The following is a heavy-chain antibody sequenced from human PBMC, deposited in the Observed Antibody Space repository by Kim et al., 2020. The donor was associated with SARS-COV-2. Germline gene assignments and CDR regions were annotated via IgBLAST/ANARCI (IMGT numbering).Heavy chain of an antibody. J-gene: IGHJ5*02. CDR3: ARDHGGMIVVKNPVNWFDP. D-gene: IGHD3-22*01. CDR2: INAGNGNT. V-gene: IGHV1-3*01. CDR1: GYTFTSYA. Sequence: ASVKVSCKASGYTFTSYAMHWVRQAPGQRLEWMGWINAGNGNTKYSQKFQGRVTITRDTSASTAYMELSSLRSEDTAVYYCARDHGGMIVVKNPVNWFDPWGQGTLVTVSS.